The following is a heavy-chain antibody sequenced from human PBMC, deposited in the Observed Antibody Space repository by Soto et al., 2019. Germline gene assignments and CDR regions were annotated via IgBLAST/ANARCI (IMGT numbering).Heavy chain of an antibody. CDR1: GGSISSYY. CDR2: IYYSGST. J-gene: IGHJ6*03. Sequence: PEETLSLTCTVSGGSISSYYWSWIRQPPGKGLEWIGYIYYSGSTNYNPSLKSRVTISVDTSKNQFSLKLSSVTAADTAVYYCARVGTRRFGELFFYYYYMDVWGKGTTVTVSS. CDR3: ARVGTRRFGELFFYYYYMDV. D-gene: IGHD3-10*01. V-gene: IGHV4-59*01.